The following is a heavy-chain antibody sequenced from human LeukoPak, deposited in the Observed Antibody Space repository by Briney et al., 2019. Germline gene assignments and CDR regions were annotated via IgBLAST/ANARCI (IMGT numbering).Heavy chain of an antibody. CDR2: IFSGDTI. CDR1: GFTVSINY. V-gene: IGHV3-66*01. Sequence: GGSLRLSCAASGFTVSINYMNWPRQATGKGLEWDSVIFSGDTIYYADSVKARFSISRDNSKNTLYLQMDSLRAEDTALYYCARGSHSGSYEALDIWGQGTMVTVSS. J-gene: IGHJ3*02. CDR3: ARGSHSGSYEALDI. D-gene: IGHD3-22*01.